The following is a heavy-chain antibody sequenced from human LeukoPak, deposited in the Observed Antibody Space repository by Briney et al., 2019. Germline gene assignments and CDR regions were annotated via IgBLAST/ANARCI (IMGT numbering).Heavy chain of an antibody. CDR2: ISSSSSTI. D-gene: IGHD2-8*01. J-gene: IGHJ3*02. Sequence: GSLRLSCAASGFTFSSYSMNWVRQAPGKGLEWVSYISSSSSTIYYADSVKGRFTISRDNAKNSLYLQMNSLRPEDTAVYYCAKDSVALNGMYDPFDIWGQGTMVTVSS. CDR1: GFTFSSYS. CDR3: AKDSVALNGMYDPFDI. V-gene: IGHV3-48*01.